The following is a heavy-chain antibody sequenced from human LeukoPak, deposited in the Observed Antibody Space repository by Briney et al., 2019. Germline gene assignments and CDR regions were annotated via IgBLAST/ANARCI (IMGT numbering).Heavy chain of an antibody. V-gene: IGHV3-48*01. Sequence: GGSLRLSCAASGFTFNTYTMNWVRQAPGKGLEWVSYISGSSGIIDYADSVRGRFTISRDNAKNSLYLQMNSLRAEDTALYYCARIRYLDYWGQGTLVTVSS. CDR1: GFTFNTYT. CDR2: ISGSSGII. CDR3: ARIRYLDY. J-gene: IGHJ4*02.